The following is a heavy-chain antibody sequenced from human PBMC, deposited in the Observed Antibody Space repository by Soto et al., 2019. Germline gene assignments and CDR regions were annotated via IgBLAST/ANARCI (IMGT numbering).Heavy chain of an antibody. J-gene: IGHJ3*02. D-gene: IGHD3-22*01. V-gene: IGHV1-18*01. CDR3: ARGTYYYDSSGYPEDAFDI. CDR2: ISGYNGNT. Sequence: QVQLVQSGAEVKKPGASVKVSCKASGYTFTSYGISWVRQAPGQGLEWMGWISGYNGNTNYAQKLQGRVTMTTDTSTSTAYMELRSLRSDDTAVYYCARGTYYYDSSGYPEDAFDIWGQGTMVTVSS. CDR1: GYTFTSYG.